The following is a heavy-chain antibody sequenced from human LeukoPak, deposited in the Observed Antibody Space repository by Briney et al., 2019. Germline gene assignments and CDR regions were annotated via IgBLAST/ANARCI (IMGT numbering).Heavy chain of an antibody. CDR1: GYTFTGYY. CDR2: INPNSGGT. V-gene: IGHV1-2*02. J-gene: IGHJ5*02. D-gene: IGHD3-9*01. CDR3: VKDWHILTGRNCFDP. Sequence: ASVKVSCKASGYTFTGYYMHWVRQAPGQGLEWMGWINPNSGGTNYAQKFQDRVTMTTDESTSTAYMELRSLRFDDTAIYYCVKDWHILTGRNCFDPWGQGTLVTVSS.